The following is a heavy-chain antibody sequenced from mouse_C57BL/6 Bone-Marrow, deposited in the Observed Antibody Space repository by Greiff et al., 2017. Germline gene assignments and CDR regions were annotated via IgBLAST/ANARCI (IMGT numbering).Heavy chain of an antibody. V-gene: IGHV1-81*01. D-gene: IGHD2-3*01. CDR3: ASRVGWLLPLYYAMDY. J-gene: IGHJ4*01. Sequence: QVQLQQSGAELARPGASVKLSCKASGYTFTSYGISWVKQRTGQGLEWIGEIYPRSGNTYYNEKFKGKATLTADKSSSTADMELRSLSSEDSAVYFCASRVGWLLPLYYAMDYWGQGTSVTVSS. CDR2: IYPRSGNT. CDR1: GYTFTSYG.